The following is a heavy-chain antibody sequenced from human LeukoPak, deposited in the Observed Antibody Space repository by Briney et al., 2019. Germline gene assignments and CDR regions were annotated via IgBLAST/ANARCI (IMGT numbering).Heavy chain of an antibody. CDR3: ANGGYFDY. J-gene: IGHJ4*02. CDR2: IYYSGST. V-gene: IGHV4-39*01. D-gene: IGHD4-23*01. CDR1: GGSISSSSYY. Sequence: SETLSLTCTVSGGSISSSSYYWGWIRQPPGKGLEWIGSIYYSGSTYYNPSLKSRVTISVDTSKNQFSLKLSSVTAADTAVYYCANGGYFDYWGQGTLVTVSS.